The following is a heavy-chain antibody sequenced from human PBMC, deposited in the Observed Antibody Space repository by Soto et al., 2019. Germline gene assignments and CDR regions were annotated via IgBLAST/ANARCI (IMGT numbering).Heavy chain of an antibody. V-gene: IGHV3-30*03. J-gene: IGHJ4*02. CDR2: ISYDGSNK. D-gene: IGHD1-1*01. CDR1: GFTFSSYG. Sequence: GGSLRLSCAASGFTFSSYGMHWVRQAPGKGLEWVAVISYDGSNKYYADSVKGRFTISRDNSKNTLYLQMNSLRAVDTAVYYCASEQLAVLRGVLDYWGQGTLVTVSS. CDR3: ASEQLAVLRGVLDY.